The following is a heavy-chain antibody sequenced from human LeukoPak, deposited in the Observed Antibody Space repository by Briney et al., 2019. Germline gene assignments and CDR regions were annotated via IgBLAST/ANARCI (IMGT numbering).Heavy chain of an antibody. CDR2: ISSSGSTI. V-gene: IGHV3-48*03. J-gene: IGHJ6*04. D-gene: IGHD3-10*02. CDR3: AELGITMIGGV. CDR1: GGSISNYY. Sequence: LSLTCTVSGGSISNYYWNWVRQAPGKGLEWVSYISSSGSTIYYADSVKGRFTISRDNAKNSLYLQMNSLRAEDTAVYYCAELGITMIGGVWGKGTTVTISS.